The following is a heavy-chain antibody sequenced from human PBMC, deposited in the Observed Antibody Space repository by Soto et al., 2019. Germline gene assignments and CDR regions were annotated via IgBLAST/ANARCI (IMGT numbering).Heavy chain of an antibody. J-gene: IGHJ4*02. Sequence: GGSLRLSCAASGFTFSTYAMTWVRQAPGRGLEWVSTISGSGGDAKYTDSVRGRFTISRDNSKKTLYLQMSSLRADDSAVYSCARGSKDSYPGSRIFDFWGRGTLVTVSS. CDR2: ISGSGGDA. CDR3: ARGSKDSYPGSRIFDF. D-gene: IGHD3-10*01. V-gene: IGHV3-23*01. CDR1: GFTFSTYA.